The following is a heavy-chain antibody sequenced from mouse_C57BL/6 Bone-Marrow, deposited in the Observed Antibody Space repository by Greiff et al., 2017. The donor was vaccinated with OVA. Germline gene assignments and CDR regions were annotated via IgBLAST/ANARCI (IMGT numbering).Heavy chain of an antibody. V-gene: IGHV1-76*01. D-gene: IGHD1-1*01. CDR1: GYTFTDYY. J-gene: IGHJ3*01. CDR3: AREGAHYYGSSFAY. CDR2: IYPGSGNT. Sequence: LVESGAELVRPGASVKLSCKASGYTFTDYYINWVKQRPGPGLEWIARIYPGSGNTYYNEKFKGKATLTAEKSSSTAYMQLSSLTSEDSAVYFCAREGAHYYGSSFAYWGQGTLVTVSA.